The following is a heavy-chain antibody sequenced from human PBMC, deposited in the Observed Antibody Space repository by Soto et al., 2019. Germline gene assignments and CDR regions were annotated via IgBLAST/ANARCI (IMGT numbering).Heavy chain of an antibody. CDR3: ARDHGWYSSSWYYFDY. Sequence: EVQLLESGGGLVQPGGSLRLSCAASGFTFSSYAMSWVRQAPGKGLEWVSAISGSGGSTYYADSVKGRFTISRDNSKNTLYLQMNSLRAEDTAVYYCARDHGWYSSSWYYFDYWGQGTLVTVSS. V-gene: IGHV3-23*01. J-gene: IGHJ4*02. CDR1: GFTFSSYA. D-gene: IGHD6-13*01. CDR2: ISGSGGST.